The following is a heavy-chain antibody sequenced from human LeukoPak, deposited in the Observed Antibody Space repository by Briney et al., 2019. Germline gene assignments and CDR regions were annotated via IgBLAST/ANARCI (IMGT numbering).Heavy chain of an antibody. D-gene: IGHD2-15*01. CDR2: IGGSGGST. CDR3: ARDIGSCYRD. Sequence: GGSLRLSCAASGFTFSSYAMSWVRQAPGKGLEWVSAIGGSGGSTYYADSVKGRFTISRDSSKNTLYLQMNSLRAEDTAVYYCARDIGSCYRDWGQGTLVTVSS. J-gene: IGHJ4*02. V-gene: IGHV3-23*01. CDR1: GFTFSSYA.